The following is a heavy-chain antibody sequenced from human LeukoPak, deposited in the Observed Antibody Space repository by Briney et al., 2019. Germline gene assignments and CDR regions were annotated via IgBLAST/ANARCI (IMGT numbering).Heavy chain of an antibody. D-gene: IGHD3-22*01. CDR2: INHSGST. V-gene: IGHV4-34*01. J-gene: IGHJ4*02. CDR1: GGSFSGYY. Sequence: SETLSLTCAVYGGSFSGYYWSWIRQPPGKGLEWIGEINHSGSTNYNPSLKSRVTISVDTSKNQFSLKLSSVTAADTAVYYCASGYYDSSGYRQASFDYWGQGTLVTVSS. CDR3: ASGYYDSSGYRQASFDY.